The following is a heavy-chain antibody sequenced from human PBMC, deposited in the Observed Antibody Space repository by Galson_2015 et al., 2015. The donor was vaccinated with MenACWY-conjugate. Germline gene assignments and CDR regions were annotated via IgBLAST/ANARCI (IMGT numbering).Heavy chain of an antibody. V-gene: IGHV3-7*03. Sequence: SLRLSCAVSGFTFRNYWMMWVRQAPGKGLEWVASIKKDGSEKYYVDSVKGRFTISRDNAKNSLYLEMNSLRVEDTAVYSCARGHYGMDVWGQGTTVTASS. CDR3: ARGHYGMDV. CDR2: IKKDGSEK. J-gene: IGHJ6*02. CDR1: GFTFRNYW.